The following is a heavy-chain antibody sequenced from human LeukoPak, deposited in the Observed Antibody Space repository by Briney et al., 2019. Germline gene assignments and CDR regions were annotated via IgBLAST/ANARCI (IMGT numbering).Heavy chain of an antibody. J-gene: IGHJ5*02. V-gene: IGHV4-39*01. D-gene: IGHD3-3*01. Sequence: PSETLSLTCTVSGGSISSSSYYWGWIRQPPGKGLEWIGSIYYSGSTYYTPSLKSRVTISVDTSKNQSSLKLSSVTAADTAVYYCARPHIYDFWSGYSNWFDPWGQGTLVTVSS. CDR3: ARPHIYDFWSGYSNWFDP. CDR1: GGSISSSSYY. CDR2: IYYSGST.